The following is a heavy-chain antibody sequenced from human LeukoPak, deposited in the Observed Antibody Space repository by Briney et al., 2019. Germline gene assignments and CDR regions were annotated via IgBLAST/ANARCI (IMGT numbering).Heavy chain of an antibody. Sequence: GGSLRLSCAASGFTFSSYGMGWVRQAPGKGLEWVSAISGSGGSTYYADSVKGRFTISRDNSKNTLYLQMNSLRAEDTATYYCAKNGDRGAYCSGGTCYPFYYYYIDVWGKGTTVTISS. J-gene: IGHJ6*03. V-gene: IGHV3-23*01. CDR3: AKNGDRGAYCSGGTCYPFYYYYIDV. CDR1: GFTFSSYG. D-gene: IGHD2-15*01. CDR2: ISGSGGST.